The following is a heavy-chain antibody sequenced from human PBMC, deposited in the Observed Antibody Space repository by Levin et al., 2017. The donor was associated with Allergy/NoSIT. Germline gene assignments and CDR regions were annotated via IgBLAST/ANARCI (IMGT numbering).Heavy chain of an antibody. CDR2: ISGSGSRA. CDR3: AKDVSREDAFDF. CDR1: GFTFNNYA. J-gene: IGHJ3*01. Sequence: GGSLRLSCAASGFTFNNYAMSWVRQAPGKGLEWVSAISGSGSRAFYRDSVKGRFTMSRDNFKNMLFLEMNSLRAEDTAVYYCAKDVSREDAFDFWGRGTMVTVSS. D-gene: IGHD5/OR15-5a*01. V-gene: IGHV3-23*01.